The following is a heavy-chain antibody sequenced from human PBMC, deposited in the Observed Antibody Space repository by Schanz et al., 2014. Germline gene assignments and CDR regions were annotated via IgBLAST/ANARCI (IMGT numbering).Heavy chain of an antibody. CDR1: GYTLTGFG. CDR2: ISAYSGNS. Sequence: QVQLVQSGAEVKKPGASVKVSCKASGYTLTGFGVSWARQAPGQGREWMGWISAYSGNSKYAQKLQGRVTMTTDTSTNTAYMELRSLTSDDTAVYYCARFNSGSHSPPYYYYGMDVWGQGTTVTVSS. CDR3: ARFNSGSHSPPYYYYGMDV. J-gene: IGHJ6*02. V-gene: IGHV1-18*01. D-gene: IGHD1-26*01.